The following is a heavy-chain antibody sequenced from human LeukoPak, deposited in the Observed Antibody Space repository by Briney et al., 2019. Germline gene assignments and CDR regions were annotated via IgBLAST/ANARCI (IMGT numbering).Heavy chain of an antibody. V-gene: IGHV3-23*01. J-gene: IGHJ4*02. CDR1: GFTFSSYA. D-gene: IGHD6-19*01. CDR3: ASRGGRSSFDY. CDR2: ASGTYGRT. Sequence: GGSLRLSCAASGFTFSSYAMSWVRQAPGKGLEWVSTASGTYGRTYYADSVKGRFTISSDNSKNTLFLQMNSLGAEDTAVYYCASRGGRSSFDYWGQGTLVTPSA.